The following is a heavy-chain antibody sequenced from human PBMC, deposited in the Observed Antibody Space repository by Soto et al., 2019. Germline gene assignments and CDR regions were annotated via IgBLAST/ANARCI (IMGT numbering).Heavy chain of an antibody. Sequence: GGSLRLSCAASGFTFSRHIFNWVRQAPGKGLEWVSSISSTSNHIYYADSLKGRFTISRDNAKNSLFLQMNSLRAEDTAVYYCARDMDYGGNLPDFWGRGTLVTVSS. D-gene: IGHD4-17*01. CDR1: GFTFSRHI. V-gene: IGHV3-21*01. CDR2: ISSTSNHI. CDR3: ARDMDYGGNLPDF. J-gene: IGHJ4*02.